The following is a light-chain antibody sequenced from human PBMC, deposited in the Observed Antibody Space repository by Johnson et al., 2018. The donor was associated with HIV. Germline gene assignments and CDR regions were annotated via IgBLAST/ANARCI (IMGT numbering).Light chain of an antibody. J-gene: IGLJ1*01. Sequence: SALTQPPSVSAAPGQKVTISCSGSSSNIGNNYVSWYQQVPGTAPKLLIYDNNKRPSGIPDRFSGSKSGTSATLGITGLQTGDEADYYCGTWDTSLSAGVFGPGTTVSFL. CDR1: SSNIGNNY. V-gene: IGLV1-51*01. CDR3: GTWDTSLSAGV. CDR2: DNN.